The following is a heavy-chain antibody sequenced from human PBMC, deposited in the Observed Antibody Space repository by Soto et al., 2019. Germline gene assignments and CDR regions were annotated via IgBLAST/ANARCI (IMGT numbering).Heavy chain of an antibody. CDR3: AKGVPPATRYFQH. Sequence: VQLVESGGGLVQPGGSLRLSCAASGFSFSSYWMHWVRHAPGKGLVWVSRINSDGSSATYADSVKGRFTISRDNAKNTLYLQMNSLTPEDTAMYYCAKGVPPATRYFQHWGQGTLVTVSS. CDR2: INSDGSSA. CDR1: GFSFSSYW. J-gene: IGHJ1*01. V-gene: IGHV3-74*01. D-gene: IGHD2-2*01.